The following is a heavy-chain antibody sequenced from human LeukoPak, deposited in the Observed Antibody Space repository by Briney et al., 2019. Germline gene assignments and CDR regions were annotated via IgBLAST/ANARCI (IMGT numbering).Heavy chain of an antibody. D-gene: IGHD6-19*01. V-gene: IGHV3-9*01. CDR3: ARGSTAVRYGRAFDI. Sequence: GGSLRLSCAASGFTFDDYAMHWVRQAPGKGLEWVSGISWNSGSIGYADSVKGRFTISRDNAKNSLYLQMNSLRAEDTALYYCARGSTAVRYGRAFDIWGQGTMVTVSS. J-gene: IGHJ3*02. CDR1: GFTFDDYA. CDR2: ISWNSGSI.